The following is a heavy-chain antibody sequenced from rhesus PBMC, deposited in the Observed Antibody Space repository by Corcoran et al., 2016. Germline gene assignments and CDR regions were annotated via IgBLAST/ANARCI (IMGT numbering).Heavy chain of an antibody. Sequence: QVKLQESGPGLVKPLETLSLTCAVSGGSISGGYSYWSWIRQPPGKGLEWIVGSYSSSRKTNDKPSLKSRGTIPTETAKTQLCLKLSSVTAADTAVYYCAGGGGVWSDGAFDFWGQGLRVTVSS. CDR1: GGSISGGYSY. J-gene: IGHJ3*01. D-gene: IGHD2-39*02. V-gene: IGHV4S12*01. CDR3: AGGGGVWSDGAFDF. CDR2: SYSSSRKT.